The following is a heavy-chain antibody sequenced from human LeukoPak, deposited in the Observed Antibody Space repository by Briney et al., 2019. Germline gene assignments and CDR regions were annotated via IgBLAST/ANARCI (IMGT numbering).Heavy chain of an antibody. CDR3: ARYSSNWHSADY. CDR2: ISSDSTYI. D-gene: IGHD6-13*01. V-gene: IGHV3-21*01. CDR1: GVSFSSYT. J-gene: IGHJ4*02. Sequence: GSLRLSCAASGVSFSSYTMNWVRQAPGKGLEWVSSISSDSTYIYYADSVKGRFTISRDNAKNSLYLRMNSLRAEDTAVYYCARYSSNWHSADYWGQGTLVTVSS.